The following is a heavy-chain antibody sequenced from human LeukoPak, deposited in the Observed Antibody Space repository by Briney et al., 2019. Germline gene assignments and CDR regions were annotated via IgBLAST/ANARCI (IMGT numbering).Heavy chain of an antibody. CDR2: ISSSSSYI. D-gene: IGHD6-19*01. CDR3: ASIAVAGTGDY. J-gene: IGHJ4*02. CDR1: GFTFSSYS. Sequence: GGSLRLSCAASGFTFSSYSMNWVRQAPGKGLEWVSSISSSSSYIYYADSVKGRFTISRGNAKNSPYLQMNSLRAEDTAVYYCASIAVAGTGDYWGQGTLVTVSS. V-gene: IGHV3-21*01.